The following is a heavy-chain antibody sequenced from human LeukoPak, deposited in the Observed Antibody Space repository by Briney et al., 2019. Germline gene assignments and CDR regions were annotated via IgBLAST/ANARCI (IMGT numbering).Heavy chain of an antibody. D-gene: IGHD1-26*01. J-gene: IGHJ4*02. V-gene: IGHV1-69*05. Sequence: SVKVSCKASGGPFSSYAISWVRQAPGQGLEWMGGIIPIFGTANYAQKFQGRITITTDESTSTAYMELSSLRSEDTAVYYCARDLGVGAAPYFDYWGQGTLVTVSS. CDR1: GGPFSSYA. CDR3: ARDLGVGAAPYFDY. CDR2: IIPIFGTA.